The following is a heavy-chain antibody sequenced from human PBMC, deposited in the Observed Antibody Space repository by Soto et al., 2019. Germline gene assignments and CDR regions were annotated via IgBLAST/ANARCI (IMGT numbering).Heavy chain of an antibody. V-gene: IGHV1-69*13. CDR2: IIPIFGTA. D-gene: IGHD2-15*01. Sequence: SVNVSCKASGGTFSSYAISWVRQAPVQVLEVMGGIIPIFGTANYAQKFQGRVTITADESTSTAYMELSSLRSEDTAVYYCARAMDCSGGSCYPGGGNGMDVWGQGTTVTVSS. J-gene: IGHJ6*02. CDR3: ARAMDCSGGSCYPGGGNGMDV. CDR1: GGTFSSYA.